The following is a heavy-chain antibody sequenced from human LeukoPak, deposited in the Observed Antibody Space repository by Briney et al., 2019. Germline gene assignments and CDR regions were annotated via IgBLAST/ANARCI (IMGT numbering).Heavy chain of an antibody. J-gene: IGHJ4*02. CDR2: IDSDGSNT. CDR1: GFTFNNYW. V-gene: IGHV3-74*01. D-gene: IGHD4-17*01. CDR3: ARDDYGDYYFDY. Sequence: GGSLGLSCAASGFTFNNYWTHWVRQAPGKGLVWVSRIDSDGSNTNYADSVKGRFTVSRDNAKNTLYLQMNSLRAEDTAVYYCARDDYGDYYFDYWGQGTLVTVSS.